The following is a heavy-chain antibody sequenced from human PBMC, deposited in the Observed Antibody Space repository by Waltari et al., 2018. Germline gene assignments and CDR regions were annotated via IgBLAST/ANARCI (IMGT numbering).Heavy chain of an antibody. CDR1: GYSISSGYY. CDR2: VYHSGST. Sequence: QVQLQESGPGLVKPSETLSLTCAVSGYSISSGYYWGWIRQPPGKGLGWIGSVYHSGSTYYNPSLKSRVTISVDTSKNQFSLKLSSVTAADTAVYYCARHRRSIAATNDYWGQGTLVTVSS. D-gene: IGHD6-6*01. J-gene: IGHJ4*02. CDR3: ARHRRSIAATNDY. V-gene: IGHV4-38-2*01.